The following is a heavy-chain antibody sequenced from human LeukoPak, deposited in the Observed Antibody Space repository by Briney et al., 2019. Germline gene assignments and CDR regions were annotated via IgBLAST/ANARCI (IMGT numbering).Heavy chain of an antibody. CDR3: AKDEYSDWSGLGH. D-gene: IGHD1-26*01. CDR2: INWNGGTR. V-gene: IGHV3-9*01. Sequence: GRSLRLSCAASGFTFDDFGMHWVRQAPGQGLEWVSGINWNGGTRAHADSVKGRFTISRDNAKNSLYLQMDSLRVEDTALYYCAKDEYSDWSGLGHWGQGTLVTVSS. CDR1: GFTFDDFG. J-gene: IGHJ4*02.